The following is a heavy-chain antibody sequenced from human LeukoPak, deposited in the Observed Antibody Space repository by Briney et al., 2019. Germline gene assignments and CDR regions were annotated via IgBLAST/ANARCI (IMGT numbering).Heavy chain of an antibody. D-gene: IGHD3-22*01. Sequence: GGSLRLSCAASGFTFSSYAMSWVRQAPGKGLEWVSAISGSGGSTYYADSVKGRFTISRDNSKNTLYLQMNSLRAEDTAVYYCARGLGANYYDSSGIFDYWGQGTLVTVSS. CDR2: ISGSGGST. CDR3: ARGLGANYYDSSGIFDY. J-gene: IGHJ4*02. V-gene: IGHV3-23*01. CDR1: GFTFSSYA.